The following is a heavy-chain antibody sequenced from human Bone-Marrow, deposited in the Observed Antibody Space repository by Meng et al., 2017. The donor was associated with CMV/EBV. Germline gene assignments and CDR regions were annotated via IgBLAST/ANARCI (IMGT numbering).Heavy chain of an antibody. CDR1: GFTFSSYE. CDR3: AREGRYCSSTSCYTGNYFDY. Sequence: GESLKISCAASGFTFSSYEMNWVRQAPGKGLEWVSYISSSGSTIYYADSVKGRFTISRDNAKNSLYLQMNSLRAEDTAVYYCAREGRYCSSTSCYTGNYFDYWGQGTLVT. D-gene: IGHD2-2*02. V-gene: IGHV3-48*03. J-gene: IGHJ4*02. CDR2: ISSSGSTI.